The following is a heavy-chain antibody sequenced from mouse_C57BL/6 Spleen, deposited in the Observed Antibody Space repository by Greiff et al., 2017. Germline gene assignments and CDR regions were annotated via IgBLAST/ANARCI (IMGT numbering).Heavy chain of an antibody. J-gene: IGHJ3*01. CDR3: ARDYGSSPAWFAY. D-gene: IGHD1-1*01. V-gene: IGHV1-80*01. CDR1: GYAFSSYW. CDR2: IYPGDGDT. Sequence: VQRVESGAELVKPGASVKISCKASGYAFSSYWMNWVKQRPGKGLEWIGQIYPGDGDTNYNGKFKGKATLTADKSSSTAYMQLSSLTSEDSAVYFCARDYGSSPAWFAYWGQGTLVTVSA.